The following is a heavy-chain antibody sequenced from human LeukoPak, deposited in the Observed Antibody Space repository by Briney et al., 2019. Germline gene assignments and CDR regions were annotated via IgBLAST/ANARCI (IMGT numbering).Heavy chain of an antibody. V-gene: IGHV3-21*01. D-gene: IGHD3-10*01. CDR1: GFTLSSYS. J-gene: IGHJ3*02. Sequence: GGSLRLSCAASGFTLSSYSMNWVRQAPGRGLEWVSSISSSGTYIYYADSVKGRFTISRDSAQKSLYLQMNSLRAEDTAVYYCARGYYYGSGNYAYAFDIWGQGTMVTVSS. CDR3: ARGYYYGSGNYAYAFDI. CDR2: ISSSGTYI.